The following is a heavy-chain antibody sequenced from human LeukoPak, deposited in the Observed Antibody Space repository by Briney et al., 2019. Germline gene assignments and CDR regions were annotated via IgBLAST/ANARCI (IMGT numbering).Heavy chain of an antibody. V-gene: IGHV3-53*01. CDR3: ARGYSSGWYGDY. Sequence: GGSLRLSCAASGFTVSNNYMSWVRQAPGKGLDWVSVIYSGGSTYYADSVKGRFTISRDNSKNTLYLQMNSLRAEDTAVYYCARGYSSGWYGDYWGQGTLVTVSS. D-gene: IGHD6-19*01. CDR1: GFTVSNNY. J-gene: IGHJ4*02. CDR2: IYSGGST.